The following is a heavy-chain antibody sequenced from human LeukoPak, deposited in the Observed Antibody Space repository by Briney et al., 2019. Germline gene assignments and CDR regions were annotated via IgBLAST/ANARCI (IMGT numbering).Heavy chain of an antibody. V-gene: IGHV3-23*01. D-gene: IGHD3-9*01. J-gene: IGHJ4*02. CDR1: GFTFKNAW. Sequence: GGSLRLSCEASGFTFKNAWMIWVRQAPGKGLEWVSAISGSGGSTYYADSVKGRFTISRDNAKNSLYLQMNSLRAEDTAVYYCARDGERYFDWLTKHYYFDYWGQGTLVTVSS. CDR2: ISGSGGST. CDR3: ARDGERYFDWLTKHYYFDY.